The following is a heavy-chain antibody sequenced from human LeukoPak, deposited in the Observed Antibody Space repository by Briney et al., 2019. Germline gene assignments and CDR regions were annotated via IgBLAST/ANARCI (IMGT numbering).Heavy chain of an antibody. CDR3: ARDPHRRVGATTFDY. V-gene: IGHV4-59*12. CDR2: IYYSGST. J-gene: IGHJ4*02. D-gene: IGHD1-26*01. CDR1: GGSISSYY. Sequence: PSETLSLTCTVSGGSISSYYWSWLRQPPGKGPEWIGYIYYSGSTNYNPSLKSRVTISVDTSKNQFSLQLNSVTPEDTAVYYCARDPHRRVGATTFDYWGQGTLVTVSS.